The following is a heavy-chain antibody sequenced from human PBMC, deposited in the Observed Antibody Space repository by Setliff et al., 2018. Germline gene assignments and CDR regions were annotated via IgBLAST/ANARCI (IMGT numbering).Heavy chain of an antibody. CDR2: IRYDGSNK. CDR1: GFTFSSYG. V-gene: IGHV3-30*02. D-gene: IGHD6-13*01. Sequence: PGESLKISCAASGFTFSSYGMHWVRQAPGKGLEWVAFIRYDGSNKYYADSVKGRFTISRDNSKNTLYLQMNSLRAEDTAVYYCAKDMRGSSWSTYYYGMDVWGQGTTVTVSS. J-gene: IGHJ6*02. CDR3: AKDMRGSSWSTYYYGMDV.